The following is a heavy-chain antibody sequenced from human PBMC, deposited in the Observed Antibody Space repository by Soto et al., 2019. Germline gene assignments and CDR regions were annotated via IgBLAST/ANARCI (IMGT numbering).Heavy chain of an antibody. V-gene: IGHV5-51*01. D-gene: IGHD1-1*01. J-gene: IGHJ6*02. CDR1: GYSFISYW. CDR3: ARVHYWKGDV. CDR2: IYPGDSDT. Sequence: GESLKISCRVSGYSFISYWIGWVRQMPGKGLEWMGIIYPGDSDTRYSPSFQGQVTISADKSISAAYLQWSSLKASDTAMYYCARVHYWKGDVWGQGTTVTASS.